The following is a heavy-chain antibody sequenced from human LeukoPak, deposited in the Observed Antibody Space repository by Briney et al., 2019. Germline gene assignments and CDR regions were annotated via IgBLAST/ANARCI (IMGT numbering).Heavy chain of an antibody. CDR3: ARDQGPAYSGSSYYYYYGMDV. V-gene: IGHV1-18*01. Sequence: ASVKVSCKASGYTFTNYGISWVRQAPGQGLEWMGWISAYSGNTNYAQNLQGRVTMTTDTSTSTAYMELRSLRSDDTAVYYCARDQGPAYSGSSYYYYYGMDVWGQGTTVTVSS. CDR1: GYTFTNYG. D-gene: IGHD1-26*01. J-gene: IGHJ6*02. CDR2: ISAYSGNT.